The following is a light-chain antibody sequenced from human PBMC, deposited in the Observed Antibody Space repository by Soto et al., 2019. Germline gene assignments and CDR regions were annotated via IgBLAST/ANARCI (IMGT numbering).Light chain of an antibody. Sequence: QSALTQPASVSGSPGQSLTVSCTGTSSDVGGYNHVSWYQQHPGKAPKLLIFEVSNRPSGVSDRFSGSKSGNTASLTISGLQAEDEADYYCTSYTTSISFVFGTGTKAPS. CDR3: TSYTTSISFV. CDR2: EVS. J-gene: IGLJ1*01. CDR1: SSDVGGYNH. V-gene: IGLV2-14*01.